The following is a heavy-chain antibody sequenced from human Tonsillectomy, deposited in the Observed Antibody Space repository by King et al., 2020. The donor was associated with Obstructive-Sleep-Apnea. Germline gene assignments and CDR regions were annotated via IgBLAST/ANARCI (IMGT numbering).Heavy chain of an antibody. CDR1: GDSINSGEDY. V-gene: IGHV4-30-4*01. Sequence: QLQESGPGLVKPSQTLSLTCTVSGDSINSGEDYWGWIRQPPGKGLEGIGYIYYSWSTYYSPSLKSRVTISVDTSKNQFSLRLTSLTAADTAVYYCARVHYYDTSGYYYYFDYWGQGTLVTVSS. J-gene: IGHJ4*02. D-gene: IGHD3-22*01. CDR3: ARVHYYDTSGYYYYFDY. CDR2: IYYSWST.